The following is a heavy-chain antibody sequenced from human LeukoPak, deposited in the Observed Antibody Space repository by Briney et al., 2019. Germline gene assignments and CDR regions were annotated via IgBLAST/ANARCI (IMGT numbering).Heavy chain of an antibody. CDR3: ARSGYCSSTSCYRREYYYYYYMDV. D-gene: IGHD2-2*02. J-gene: IGHJ6*03. Sequence: NPSETLSLTCTVSGGSISSGSYYWSWIRQPAGKGLEWIGRIYTSGSTNYNPSLKSRVTISVDTSKNQFSLKLSSVTAADTAVYYCARSGYCSSTSCYRREYYYYYYMDVWGKGTTVTVSS. V-gene: IGHV4-61*02. CDR2: IYTSGST. CDR1: GGSISSGSYY.